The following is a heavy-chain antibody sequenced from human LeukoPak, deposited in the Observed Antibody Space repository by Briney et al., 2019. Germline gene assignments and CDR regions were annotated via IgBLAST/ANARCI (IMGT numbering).Heavy chain of an antibody. CDR3: ARDRRRLRGMNGDGDAFDI. CDR1: GFSVGGNY. CDR2: IYSDGSI. J-gene: IGHJ3*02. V-gene: IGHV3-53*01. D-gene: IGHD1-1*01. Sequence: GGSLRLSCAASGFSVGGNYISWVRQAPGKGLEWVSMIYSDGSIFHADSVKGRFTMSRDNSRNALDLQMNSLRVEDTAVYFCARDRRRLRGMNGDGDAFDIWGQGTMVTVSS.